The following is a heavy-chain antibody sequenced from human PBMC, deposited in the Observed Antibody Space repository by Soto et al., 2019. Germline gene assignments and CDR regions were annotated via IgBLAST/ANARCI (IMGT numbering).Heavy chain of an antibody. D-gene: IGHD1-26*01. Sequence: GVLRLSCTASGFTFGDYAMSWFRQAPGKGLEWVGFIRSKAYGGTTEYAASVKGRFTISRDDSKSIAYLQMNSLKTEDTAVYYCTREVGRRYSYYYGMDVWGQGTTVTVSS. CDR2: IRSKAYGGTT. J-gene: IGHJ6*02. CDR3: TREVGRRYSYYYGMDV. V-gene: IGHV3-49*03. CDR1: GFTFGDYA.